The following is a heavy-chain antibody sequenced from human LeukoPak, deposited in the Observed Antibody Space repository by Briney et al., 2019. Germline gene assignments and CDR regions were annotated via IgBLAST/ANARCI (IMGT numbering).Heavy chain of an antibody. V-gene: IGHV4-59*03. Sequence: PSETLSLTCTVSGGSISGYYWSWIRQPPGKGLEWIGYIYYSGNTKYNPSLKSRVTISVDTSKNQFSLKLSSVTAADTAVYYCASTTIEYSGSLGFDYWGQGTLVTVSS. CDR2: IYYSGNT. CDR3: ASTTIEYSGSLGFDY. D-gene: IGHD6-6*01. CDR1: GGSISGYY. J-gene: IGHJ4*02.